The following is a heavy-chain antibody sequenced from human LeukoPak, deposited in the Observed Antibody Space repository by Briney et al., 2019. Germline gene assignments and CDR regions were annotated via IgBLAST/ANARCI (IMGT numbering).Heavy chain of an antibody. J-gene: IGHJ4*02. CDR2: INPNSGGT. D-gene: IGHD2-15*01. CDR1: GYTFTAYY. V-gene: IGHV1-2*06. CDR3: AREENCSGGSCYYY. Sequence: ASVKVSCKASGYTFTAYYMHWVRQAPGQGLEWMGRINPNSGGTNYAQKFQGRVTMTRDTSISTAYMELSRLTSDDTAVYYCAREENCSGGSCYYYRGQGTLVTVSS.